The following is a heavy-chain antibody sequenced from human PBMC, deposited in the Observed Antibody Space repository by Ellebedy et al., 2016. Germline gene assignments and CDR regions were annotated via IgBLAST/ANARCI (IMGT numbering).Heavy chain of an antibody. CDR3: AGGAQGFLVFDY. CDR1: GFTVSYNY. Sequence: GESLKISXAASGFTVSYNYMSWVRQAPGKGLEWVSVIYSGGSTYYADSVKGRFTISRDNSKNTLYLQMNSLRAEDTAVYYCAGGAQGFLVFDYWGQGTLVTVSS. D-gene: IGHD2-15*01. J-gene: IGHJ4*02. V-gene: IGHV3-53*01. CDR2: IYSGGST.